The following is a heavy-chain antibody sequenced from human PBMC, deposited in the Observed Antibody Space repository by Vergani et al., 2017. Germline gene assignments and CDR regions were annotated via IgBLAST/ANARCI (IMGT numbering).Heavy chain of an antibody. Sequence: VQLVESGGGLVKPGGSLRLSCAASGFTFSSYAMSWVRQAPGKGLEWVSAISGSGGSTYYADSVKGRFTISRDNSRNTLYLQMNSLRAEDTAVYYCAKLFPHSIVPATDWYFDLWGRGTLVTVSS. V-gene: IGHV3-23*04. CDR1: GFTFSSYA. CDR2: ISGSGGST. CDR3: AKLFPHSIVPATDWYFDL. J-gene: IGHJ2*01. D-gene: IGHD2-2*01.